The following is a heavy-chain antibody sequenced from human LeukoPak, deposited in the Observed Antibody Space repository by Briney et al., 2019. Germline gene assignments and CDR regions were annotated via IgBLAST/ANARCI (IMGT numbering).Heavy chain of an antibody. D-gene: IGHD3-22*01. CDR1: GYTFTSYG. CDR3: ARVNYYDSSGYLHDAFDI. J-gene: IGHJ3*02. CDR2: ISAYNGNT. Sequence: GASVKVSCKASGYTFTSYGISWVRQAPGQGLEWMGWISAYNGNTNYAQKLQGRVTMTTDTSTSTAYMELRSLRSDDTAVYYCARVNYYDSSGYLHDAFDIWGQGTMVTVSS. V-gene: IGHV1-18*01.